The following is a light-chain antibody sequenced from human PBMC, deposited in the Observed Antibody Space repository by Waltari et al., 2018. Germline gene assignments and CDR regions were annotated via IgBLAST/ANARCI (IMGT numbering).Light chain of an antibody. V-gene: IGKV4-1*01. Sequence: DIVMTQSPDSLAVSLGERATINCKSSQSVLHSSNNKNYLAWYQQKPGQPPKLLIYWASTRESGVPDRFSGSGSGTDFTLTISSLQAEDVAVYYCQQYYSVPLTFGQGTKVGIK. J-gene: IGKJ1*01. CDR1: QSVLHSSNNKNY. CDR3: QQYYSVPLT. CDR2: WAS.